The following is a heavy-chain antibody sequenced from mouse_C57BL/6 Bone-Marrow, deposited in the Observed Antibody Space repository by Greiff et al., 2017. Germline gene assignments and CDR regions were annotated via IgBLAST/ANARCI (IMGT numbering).Heavy chain of an antibody. J-gene: IGHJ1*03. CDR2: IDPSDSYT. V-gene: IGHV1-50*01. CDR1: GYTFTSYW. D-gene: IGHD1-1*01. CDR3: ASHYYGSSYWYFDV. Sequence: QVQLQQPGAELVKPGASVKLSCKASGYTFTSYWMQWVKQRPGQGLEWIGEIDPSDSYTNYNQKFKGKATLTVDTSSSTAYMRLSSLTSEDSAVYYCASHYYGSSYWYFDVWGTGTTVTVSS.